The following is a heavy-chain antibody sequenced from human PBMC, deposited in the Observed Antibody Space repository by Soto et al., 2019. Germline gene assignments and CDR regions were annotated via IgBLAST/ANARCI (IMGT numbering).Heavy chain of an antibody. J-gene: IGHJ6*02. Sequence: GGSLRLSCAASGFTFSSYGMHWVRQAPGKGLEWVAVIWYDGSNKYYADSVKGRFTISRDNSKNTLYLQMNSLRAEDTAVYYCARALPPPITIFGVVVSESYYYGMDVWGQGTTVTVSS. D-gene: IGHD3-3*01. V-gene: IGHV3-33*01. CDR2: IWYDGSNK. CDR1: GFTFSSYG. CDR3: ARALPPPITIFGVVVSESYYYGMDV.